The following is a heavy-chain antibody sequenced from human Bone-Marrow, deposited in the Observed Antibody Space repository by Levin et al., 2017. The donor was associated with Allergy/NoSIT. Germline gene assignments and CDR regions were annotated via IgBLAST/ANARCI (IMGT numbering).Heavy chain of an antibody. CDR2: IKQDGTEK. CDR3: ARKYSSAWCFDY. CDR1: GFTFSNYG. V-gene: IGHV3-7*01. Sequence: GGSLRLSCAASGFTFSNYGMTWVRQAPGKGLEWVANIKQDGTEKNYVDSVKGRFTISRDNDNNALHLQMSSLRVEDTAVYFCARKYSSAWCFDYWGQGILVAVSS. D-gene: IGHD6-19*01. J-gene: IGHJ4*02.